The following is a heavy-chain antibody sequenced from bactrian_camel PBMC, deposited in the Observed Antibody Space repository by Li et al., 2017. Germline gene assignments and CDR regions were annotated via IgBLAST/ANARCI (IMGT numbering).Heavy chain of an antibody. J-gene: IGHJ4*01. D-gene: IGHD6*01. CDR2: IDTTGST. CDR3: AASLVRCHTWDQTGLDY. Sequence: HVQLVESGGGSVQAGGSLRLSCAADGYTYLSYNMAWFRQAPGKEREGVAGIDTTGSTTYADSMKDRFTISKDNAKNTLYLQMNSLKPEDTAMYYCAASLVRCHTWDQTGLDYWGQGTQVTVSS. CDR1: GYTYLSYN. V-gene: IGHV3S26*01.